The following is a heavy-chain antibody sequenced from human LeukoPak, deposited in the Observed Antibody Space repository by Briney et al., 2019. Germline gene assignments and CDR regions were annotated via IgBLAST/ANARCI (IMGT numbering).Heavy chain of an antibody. D-gene: IGHD3-22*01. CDR3: ARGGPREYYYDSSGYSEFDY. J-gene: IGHJ4*02. V-gene: IGHV1-18*01. Sequence: ASVKVSCKASGYTFTSYAMNWVRQAPGQGLEWMGWISVYNGNTNYAQKFQGRVTMTTDTSTSTAYMELRSLRSDDTAVYYCARGGPREYYYDSSGYSEFDYWGQGTLVTVSS. CDR1: GYTFTSYA. CDR2: ISVYNGNT.